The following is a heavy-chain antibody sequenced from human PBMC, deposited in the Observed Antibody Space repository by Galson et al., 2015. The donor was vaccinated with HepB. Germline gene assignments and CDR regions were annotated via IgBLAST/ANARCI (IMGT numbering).Heavy chain of an antibody. J-gene: IGHJ4*02. CDR1: GFTFSTSA. D-gene: IGHD3-22*01. CDR3: AKGSPHYYDSSGYYIPLDY. V-gene: IGHV3-30-3*01. Sequence: SLRLSCAASGFTFSTSAMSWVRQAPGKGLEWVAVISYDGSNKYYADSVKGRFTISRDNSKNTLYLQMNSLRAEDTAVYYCAKGSPHYYDSSGYYIPLDYWGQGTLVTVSS. CDR2: ISYDGSNK.